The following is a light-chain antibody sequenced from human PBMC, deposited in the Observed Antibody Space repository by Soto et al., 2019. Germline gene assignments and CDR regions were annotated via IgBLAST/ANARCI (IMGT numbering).Light chain of an antibody. J-gene: IGKJ1*01. V-gene: IGKV3-20*01. CDR3: QQYISSPLT. CDR2: DAS. Sequence: EIVLTQSPGTLSLSPEERATLSCRASQSVSNNYLAWYQQKPGQAPRLVIYDASNRATGIPDRFSATGSETDFTLTICRLEPEDCAVYYCQQYISSPLTFGQGTKVEIK. CDR1: QSVSNNY.